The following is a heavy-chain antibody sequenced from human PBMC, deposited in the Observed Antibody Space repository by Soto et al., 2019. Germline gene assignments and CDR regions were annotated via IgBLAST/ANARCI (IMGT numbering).Heavy chain of an antibody. D-gene: IGHD1-26*01. Sequence: SETLSLTCTVSGDSINTYTRTWIRQPPGKGLEWIGYIFSSGSTNYNPSLQSRLTMSVDTSKNLFSLKLNSVTAADTAVYYCARGDQELDYWGQGTLVTASS. V-gene: IGHV4-59*01. CDR3: ARGDQELDY. CDR1: GDSINTYT. CDR2: IFSSGST. J-gene: IGHJ4*02.